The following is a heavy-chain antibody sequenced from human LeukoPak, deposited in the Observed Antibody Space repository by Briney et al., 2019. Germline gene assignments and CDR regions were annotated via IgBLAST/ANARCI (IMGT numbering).Heavy chain of an antibody. Sequence: GASLKVCCKPSGYIFTSYAMHWVRQARAQRLEWMGWINDGNGNTKYSQKFQGRVNITRDTSGSTAYMELSSLRSEDTAVYYCAATQLDYLDYWGQGTLGIVTS. CDR3: AATQLDYLDY. CDR1: GYIFTSYA. D-gene: IGHD6-13*01. J-gene: IGHJ4*02. CDR2: INDGNGNT. V-gene: IGHV1-3*01.